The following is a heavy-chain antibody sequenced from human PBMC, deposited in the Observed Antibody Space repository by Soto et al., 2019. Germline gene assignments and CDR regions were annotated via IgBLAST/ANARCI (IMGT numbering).Heavy chain of an antibody. CDR3: ARGGIVLVPAARRGWFDP. V-gene: IGHV1-18*01. J-gene: IGHJ5*02. CDR2: VSVYNGKT. Sequence: GASVKGSCKASSYTFTSYGISWVRQAPGQGLEWMGWVSVYNGKTNYAQKFQGRVTMTTDTSTSTAYMELRSLRSDDTAVYYCARGGIVLVPAARRGWFDPWGQGTLVTGSS. D-gene: IGHD2-2*01. CDR1: SYTFTSYG.